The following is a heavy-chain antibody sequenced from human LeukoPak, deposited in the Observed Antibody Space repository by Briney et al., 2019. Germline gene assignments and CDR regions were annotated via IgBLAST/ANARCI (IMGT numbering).Heavy chain of an antibody. J-gene: IGHJ3*02. CDR3: ARHKEGAFDI. Sequence: SETLSLTCTVSGGSINTYYWSWIRQPPGKGLEWIGSIYYNGNTNYNPSLKSRVTISVDTSKNQFSLKLSSVTAADTAVYYCARHKEGAFDIWDQGTMVTVSS. V-gene: IGHV4-59*08. CDR2: IYYNGNT. CDR1: GGSINTYY.